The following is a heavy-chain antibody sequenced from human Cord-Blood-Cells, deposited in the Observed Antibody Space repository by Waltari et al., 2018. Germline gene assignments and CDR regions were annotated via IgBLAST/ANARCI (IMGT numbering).Heavy chain of an antibody. D-gene: IGHD3-22*01. CDR1: GYTFTSFG. CDR3: ARDLSHYYDSSGYYN. J-gene: IGHJ4*02. CDR2: ISAYNGNT. Sequence: QVQLVQSGAEVKKPGASVKVSCKASGYTFTSFGNSWVRQAPGQGLEWMGWISAYNGNTNYAQKLQGRVTMTTDTSTSTAYMELRSLRSDDTAVYYCARDLSHYYDSSGYYNWGQGTLVTVSS. V-gene: IGHV1-18*01.